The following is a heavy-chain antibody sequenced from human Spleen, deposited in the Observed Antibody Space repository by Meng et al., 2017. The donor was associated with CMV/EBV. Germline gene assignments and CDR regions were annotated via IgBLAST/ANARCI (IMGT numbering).Heavy chain of an antibody. CDR2: IDWDDDK. D-gene: IGHD3-3*02. Sequence: SGPTLVKPTQTLTLTCKFSGFSLNTSGMRVSWIRQPPGKALEWLARIDWDDDKFYSPSLKTRLAISKVASKNQVVLTMTNMDPADTATYYCARQRLAGVGSFHFDFWGQGSLVTVSS. V-gene: IGHV2-70D*14. CDR1: GFSLNTSGMR. J-gene: IGHJ4*02. CDR3: ARQRLAGVGSFHFDF.